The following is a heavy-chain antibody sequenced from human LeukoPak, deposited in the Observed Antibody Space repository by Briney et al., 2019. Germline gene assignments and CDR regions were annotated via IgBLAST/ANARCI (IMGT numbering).Heavy chain of an antibody. CDR1: GFTFSSYA. V-gene: IGHV3-23*01. J-gene: IGHJ4*02. D-gene: IGHD1-26*01. CDR2: ISGSGGST. Sequence: GGSLRLSCAASGFTFSSYAMSWVRQAPGKGLEWVSAISGSGGSTYYADSVKGRFTISRDNSKHTLYLQMNSLTAADTAVYYCAEVGATRVFDYWGQGTLVTVSS. CDR3: AEVGATRVFDY.